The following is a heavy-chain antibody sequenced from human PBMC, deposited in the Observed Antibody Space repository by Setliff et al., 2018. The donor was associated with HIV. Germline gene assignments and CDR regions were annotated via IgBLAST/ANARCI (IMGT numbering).Heavy chain of an antibody. CDR1: GYFFTSYG. CDR3: ARDAGLRSSWPQIDY. J-gene: IGHJ4*02. CDR2: ISPYNGNT. D-gene: IGHD6-13*01. V-gene: IGHV1-18*01. Sequence: GASVKVSCKTSGYFFTSYGITWVRQAPGQGLEWMGWISPYNGNTNYAQKFQGRVSMTTDISRNTAYMELRSLTSDDTAMYYCARDAGLRSSWPQIDYWGQGTLVTVSS.